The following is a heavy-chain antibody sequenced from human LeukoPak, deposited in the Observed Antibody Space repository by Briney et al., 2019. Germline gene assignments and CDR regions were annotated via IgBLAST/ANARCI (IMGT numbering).Heavy chain of an antibody. CDR3: ARQILARPVLGASDI. CDR2: IYWNDDK. J-gene: IGHJ3*02. CDR1: HFSLSTSGVG. D-gene: IGHD3-16*01. V-gene: IGHV2-5*01. Sequence: ESAPTLVNHTQAHTLTCTYFHFSLSTSGVGVDWIRQPHPKTLECLALIYWNDDKRYSPSLKSRLTITKDTSKNQVVLTMTNMDPVDTATYYCARQILARPVLGASDIWGQGTMVTVSS.